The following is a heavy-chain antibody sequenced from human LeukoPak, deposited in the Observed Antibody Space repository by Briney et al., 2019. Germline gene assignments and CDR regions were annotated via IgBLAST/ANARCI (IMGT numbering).Heavy chain of an antibody. CDR2: IYTSGST. Sequence: KPSETLSPTCTVSGGSISSYYWSWIRQPAGKGLEWIGRIYTSGSTNYNPSLKSRVTISVDKSKNQFSLKLSSVTAADTAVYYCARDLYGSVNRVWNWFDPWGKGTLVTVSS. J-gene: IGHJ5*02. CDR1: GGSISSYY. CDR3: ARDLYGSVNRVWNWFDP. V-gene: IGHV4-4*07. D-gene: IGHD3-10*01.